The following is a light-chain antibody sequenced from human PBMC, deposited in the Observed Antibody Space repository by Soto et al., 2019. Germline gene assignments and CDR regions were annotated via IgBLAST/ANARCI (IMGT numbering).Light chain of an antibody. CDR3: QKYDSYSLT. J-gene: IGKJ1*01. CDR1: QSIGGW. V-gene: IGKV1-5*01. CDR2: DGS. Sequence: DIQMTQSPSTLSASVGDRVTITCRASQSIGGWLAWYQQKPGKAPNLLIFDGSSLKSGVPSRFSGSGSGTEFTLTLSSLQPVDFATYYCQKYDSYSLTFGQGTKVDIK.